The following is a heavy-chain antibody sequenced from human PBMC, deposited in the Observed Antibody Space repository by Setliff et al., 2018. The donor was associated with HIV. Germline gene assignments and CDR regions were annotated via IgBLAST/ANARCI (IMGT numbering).Heavy chain of an antibody. V-gene: IGHV4-30-4*08. D-gene: IGHD1-26*01. CDR3: AREGKEGATPFDY. J-gene: IGHJ4*02. CDR1: GGSISSGDYY. CDR2: IYYSGST. Sequence: SETLSLTCTVSGGSISSGDYYWSWIRQPPGKGLEWIGYIYYSGSTYYNPSLKSRVTISVDTSENQFSLKLSSVTAADTAVYYCAREGKEGATPFDYWGQGTLVTVSS.